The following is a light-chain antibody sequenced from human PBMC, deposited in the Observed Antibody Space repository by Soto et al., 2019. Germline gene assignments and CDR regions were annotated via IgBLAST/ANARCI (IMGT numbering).Light chain of an antibody. Sequence: QSALTQPASVSGSPGQSITISCTGTSSDVGGYNYVSWYQQDPGKAPKLMIYEVSNRPSAVSNRFSGSKSGNTASLPISGLQAEDEADYYCSSYTSSSSTLEVFGTGTKVTVL. CDR2: EVS. J-gene: IGLJ1*01. CDR1: SSDVGGYNY. V-gene: IGLV2-14*01. CDR3: SSYTSSSSTLEV.